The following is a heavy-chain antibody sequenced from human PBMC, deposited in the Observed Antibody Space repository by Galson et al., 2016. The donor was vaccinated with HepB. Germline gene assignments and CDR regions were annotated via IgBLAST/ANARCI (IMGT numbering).Heavy chain of an antibody. Sequence: SLRLSCAASGFAFSTYSMTWVRQAPGKGLQWLSFISSNSNYRNYADSLEGRFTISRDNARNSLYLQMNSLRVEDTALYYCARLGLSGLRGMDSWGQGTLVTVSS. CDR1: GFAFSTYS. CDR3: ARLGLSGLRGMDS. CDR2: ISSNSNYR. D-gene: IGHD3-10*01. J-gene: IGHJ5*01. V-gene: IGHV3-21*06.